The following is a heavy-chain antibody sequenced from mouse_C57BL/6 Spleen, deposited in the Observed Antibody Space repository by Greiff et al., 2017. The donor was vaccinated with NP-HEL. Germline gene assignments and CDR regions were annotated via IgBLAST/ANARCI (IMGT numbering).Heavy chain of an antibody. CDR1: GFTFSDYG. CDR2: ISSGSSTI. Sequence: EVKLMESGGGLVKPGGSLKLSCAASGFTFSDYGMHWVRQAPEKGLEWVAYISSGSSTIYYADTVKGRFTISRDNAKNTLFLQMTSLRSEDTAMYYCARGGTTVVDAMDYWGQGTSVTVSS. V-gene: IGHV5-17*01. CDR3: ARGGTTVVDAMDY. J-gene: IGHJ4*01. D-gene: IGHD1-1*01.